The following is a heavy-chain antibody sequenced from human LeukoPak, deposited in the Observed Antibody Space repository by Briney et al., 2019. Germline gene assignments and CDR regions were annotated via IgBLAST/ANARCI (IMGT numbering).Heavy chain of an antibody. CDR3: ARVPRYSQSGG. J-gene: IGHJ4*02. CDR1: GFTFSSYW. V-gene: IGHV3-7*01. D-gene: IGHD5-18*01. CDR2: TKQDGSEK. Sequence: GGYLRLSCAASGFTFSSYWMSWVRQAPGKGLEWVANTKQDGSEKYYVDSVKGRFPISRDNPKNSLYLQLNSRRAKPTAVYYCARVPRYSQSGGWGQGTLVTVSS.